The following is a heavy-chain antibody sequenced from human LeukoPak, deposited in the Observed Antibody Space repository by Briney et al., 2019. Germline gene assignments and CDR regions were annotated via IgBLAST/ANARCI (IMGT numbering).Heavy chain of an antibody. J-gene: IGHJ5*02. V-gene: IGHV4-34*01. D-gene: IGHD5-24*01. CDR1: GGSFSGYY. Sequence: SETLSLTCAVYGGSFSGYYWSWIHQPPGRGLEWIGEINHSGSTNYNPSLKSRVTISVDTSKNQFSLKLSSVTAADTAVYYCARGEWLQLLPTTWGQGTLVTVSS. CDR2: INHSGST. CDR3: ARGEWLQLLPTT.